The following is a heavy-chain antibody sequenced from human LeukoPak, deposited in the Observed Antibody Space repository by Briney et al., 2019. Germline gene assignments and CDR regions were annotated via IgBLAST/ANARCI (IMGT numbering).Heavy chain of an antibody. Sequence: ASVKVSCKASGYTFTGYYMHWVRQAPGQGLEWMGIINPSGGSTSYAQKFQGRVTMTRDMSASTVYMELSSLRSEDTAVYYCAIAPPSLYSYGYVGFDYWGQGTLVTVSS. CDR2: INPSGGST. CDR3: AIAPPSLYSYGYVGFDY. CDR1: GYTFTGYY. D-gene: IGHD5-18*01. J-gene: IGHJ4*02. V-gene: IGHV1-46*01.